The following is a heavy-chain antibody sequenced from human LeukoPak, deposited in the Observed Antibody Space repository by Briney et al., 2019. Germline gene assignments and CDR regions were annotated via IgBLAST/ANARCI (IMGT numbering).Heavy chain of an antibody. CDR1: GGSIISGGYY. Sequence: PSETLSLTCTVSGGSIISGGYYWSWIRQHPGKGLEWIGYIYYSGSTYYNPSLKSRVTISVDTSKNQFSLKLSSVTAADTAVYYSARQMVRGVKFYNWFDPWGQGTLVTVSS. V-gene: IGHV4-31*03. J-gene: IGHJ5*02. CDR3: ARQMVRGVKFYNWFDP. D-gene: IGHD3-10*01. CDR2: IYYSGST.